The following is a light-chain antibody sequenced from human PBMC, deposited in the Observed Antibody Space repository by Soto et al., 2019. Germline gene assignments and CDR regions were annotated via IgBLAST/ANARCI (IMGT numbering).Light chain of an antibody. CDR2: EVS. CDR3: SSYTSSSTLYV. Sequence: QSALTQPASVSGSPGQSITISCTGTSSDVGGYNYVSWYQQHPGKAPKLMIYEVSNRPSGVSNRFSGSKSGNTASLTISGLQAEXEADYYCSSYTSSSTLYVFGTGTKLTVL. CDR1: SSDVGGYNY. J-gene: IGLJ1*01. V-gene: IGLV2-14*01.